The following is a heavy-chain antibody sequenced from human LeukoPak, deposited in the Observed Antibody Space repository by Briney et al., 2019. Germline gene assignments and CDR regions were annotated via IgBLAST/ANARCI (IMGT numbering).Heavy chain of an antibody. D-gene: IGHD3-16*01. CDR3: ARDPWGSNWFDP. J-gene: IGHJ5*02. Sequence: GASVKVSCKASGGTFSSYAISWVRQAPGQGLEWMGGIIPIFGTANYAQKFQGRVTMTRDTSTSTVYMELSSLRSEDTAVYYCARDPWGSNWFDPWGQGTLVTVSS. CDR2: IIPIFGTA. V-gene: IGHV1-69*05. CDR1: GGTFSSYA.